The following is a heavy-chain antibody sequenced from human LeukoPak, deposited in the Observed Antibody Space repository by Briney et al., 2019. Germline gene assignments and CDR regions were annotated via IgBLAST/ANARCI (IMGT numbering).Heavy chain of an antibody. V-gene: IGHV4-59*01. CDR1: GGSISSYY. D-gene: IGHD1-1*01. CDR2: INYSGST. CDR3: ARDPLSTNDFDI. J-gene: IGHJ3*02. Sequence: SETLSLICTVSGGSISSYYWSWIRQPPGKGLEWIGYINYSGSTNYNPSLKSRVTISVDTSKNQFSPKLSSVTAADTAVYFCARDPLSTNDFDIWGQGTMVTVSS.